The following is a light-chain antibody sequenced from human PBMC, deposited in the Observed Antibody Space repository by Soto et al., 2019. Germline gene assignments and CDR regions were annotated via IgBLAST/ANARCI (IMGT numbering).Light chain of an antibody. CDR3: QQSYSNPRT. Sequence: DIPMTQSPSSLSASVGDRVTITCRASQSMSNYLHWYQQQPGKAPKLLIYSASTLQAGVPSRFSGSGSGTDFTLTISSLQPEDFATYYCQQSYSNPRTFGQGTTVEIK. J-gene: IGKJ1*01. CDR2: SAS. V-gene: IGKV1-39*01. CDR1: QSMSNY.